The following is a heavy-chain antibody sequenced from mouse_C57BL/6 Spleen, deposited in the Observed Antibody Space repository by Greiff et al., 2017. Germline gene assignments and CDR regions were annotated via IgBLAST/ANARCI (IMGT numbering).Heavy chain of an antibody. V-gene: IGHV5-4*01. J-gene: IGHJ2*01. Sequence: EVQGVESGGGLVKPGGSLKLSCAASGFTFSSYAMSWVRQTPEKRLEWVATISDGGSYTYYPDNVKGRFTISRDNAKNNLYLQMSHLKSEDTAMYYCAREIYYYGSSYFDYWGQGTTLTVSS. CDR3: AREIYYYGSSYFDY. D-gene: IGHD1-1*01. CDR1: GFTFSSYA. CDR2: ISDGGSYT.